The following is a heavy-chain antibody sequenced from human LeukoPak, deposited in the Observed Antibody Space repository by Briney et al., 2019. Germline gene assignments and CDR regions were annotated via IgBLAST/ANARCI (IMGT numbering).Heavy chain of an antibody. D-gene: IGHD7-27*01. V-gene: IGHV3-23*01. Sequence: GGSLRLSCAASGFTFSSYAMSWVRQAPGKGLEWVSAISGSGGTTYYADSVKGRFTISRDNSKNTLYLQMNSLRAEDTAIYYCARGYWGGRGYHFDYWGQGTLVTVSS. CDR1: GFTFSSYA. CDR3: ARGYWGGRGYHFDY. CDR2: ISGSGGTT. J-gene: IGHJ4*02.